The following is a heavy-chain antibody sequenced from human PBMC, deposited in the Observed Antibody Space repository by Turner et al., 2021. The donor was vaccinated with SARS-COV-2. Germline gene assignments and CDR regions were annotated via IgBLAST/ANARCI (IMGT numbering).Heavy chain of an antibody. J-gene: IGHJ3*02. Sequence: QVQLVQSGAEVKKPGASVQVSCKASGYTFTGYYMHWVRQAPGQGLEWMGWINPNSGGTNYAQNFQGRVTMTRDTSINTAYMDLSRLRSDDTAVYYCARGGLYYYDSSAYYGDAFDIWGQGTMVTVSS. CDR3: ARGGLYYYDSSAYYGDAFDI. V-gene: IGHV1-2*02. D-gene: IGHD3-22*01. CDR2: INPNSGGT. CDR1: GYTFTGYY.